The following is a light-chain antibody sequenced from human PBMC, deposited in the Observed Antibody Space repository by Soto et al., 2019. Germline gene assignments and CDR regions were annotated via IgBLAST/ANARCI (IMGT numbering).Light chain of an antibody. CDR1: RSDVGGYNY. J-gene: IGLJ1*01. V-gene: IGLV2-14*01. Sequence: QSALTQPASVSGSPGQSITISCTGTRSDVGGYNYVSWYQQHPGKAPKLMIYDVSNRPSGVSNRFSGSKSGNTASLTISGLQAEDESDYYCNSYSNSTTLYVFGTGPKVTVL. CDR2: DVS. CDR3: NSYSNSTTLYV.